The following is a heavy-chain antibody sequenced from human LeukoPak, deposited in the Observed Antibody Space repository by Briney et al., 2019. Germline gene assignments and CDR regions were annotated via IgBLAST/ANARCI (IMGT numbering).Heavy chain of an antibody. CDR3: TTLGYHLDS. CDR1: GFDLGAYE. V-gene: IGHV3-48*03. J-gene: IGHJ4*02. Sequence: PGGSLRLSCAASGFDLGAYEMNWVRQAPGKGLEWVAYFAGSDTTKYYADSVRGRFTISRGNAKNSLYLQMNSLRAEDTALYYCTTLGYHLDSWGQGTLVTVSS. D-gene: IGHD3-22*01. CDR2: FAGSDTTK.